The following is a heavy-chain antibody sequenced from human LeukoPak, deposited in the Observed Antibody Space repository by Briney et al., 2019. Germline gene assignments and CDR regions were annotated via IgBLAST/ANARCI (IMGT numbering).Heavy chain of an antibody. CDR3: ARDSIVVVVGGSPGDY. J-gene: IGHJ4*02. CDR1: GGSFSGYY. Sequence: SETLSLTCAVYGGSFSGYYWSWIRQPPGKGLEWIGEINHSGSTNYNPSLKSRVTISVDTSKNQFSLKLSSVTAADTAVYYCARDSIVVVVGGSPGDYWGQGTLVTVSS. CDR2: INHSGST. D-gene: IGHD2-15*01. V-gene: IGHV4-34*01.